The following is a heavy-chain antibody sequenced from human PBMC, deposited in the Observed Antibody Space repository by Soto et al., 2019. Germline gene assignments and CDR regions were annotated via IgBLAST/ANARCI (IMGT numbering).Heavy chain of an antibody. CDR3: ARHEVATPFDY. J-gene: IGHJ4*02. D-gene: IGHD5-12*01. Sequence: QVQLQESGPGLVKPSETLSLTCTVSGGSISSYYWSWIRQPPGKGLEWIGYIYYSGSTNYNPSLKSRVTISVDPSKNQFSLKLSAVTAADTAVYYCARHEVATPFDYWGQGTLVTVSS. CDR1: GGSISSYY. V-gene: IGHV4-59*01. CDR2: IYYSGST.